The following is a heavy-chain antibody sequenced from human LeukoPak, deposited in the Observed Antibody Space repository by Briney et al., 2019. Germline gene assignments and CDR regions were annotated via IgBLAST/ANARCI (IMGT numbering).Heavy chain of an antibody. CDR3: ASPGSGWYRFDY. D-gene: IGHD6-19*01. J-gene: IGHJ4*02. CDR1: GFTFDDFA. V-gene: IGHV3-43*02. Sequence: QPGGSLRLSCAASGFTFDDFAMHCVRQAPGKSLEWVSLISGDGGSTKYADSVKGRFTISRDNSKNSLYLQMNSLRTEDSALYYCASPGSGWYRFDYWGQGTLVTVSS. CDR2: ISGDGGST.